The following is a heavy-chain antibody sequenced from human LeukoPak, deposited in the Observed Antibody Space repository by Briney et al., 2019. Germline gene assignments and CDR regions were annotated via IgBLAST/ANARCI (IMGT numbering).Heavy chain of an antibody. Sequence: GGSLRLSCAASGFTFSTYAMSWVRQAPGKGLEWVSAISGSGGGTYYADSVKGRFTISRDNSKNTLYLQMNSLRAEDTAVYYCAKSPDFWSAYGMDVWGQGTTVTVSS. V-gene: IGHV3-23*01. J-gene: IGHJ6*02. CDR3: AKSPDFWSAYGMDV. D-gene: IGHD3-3*01. CDR2: ISGSGGGT. CDR1: GFTFSTYA.